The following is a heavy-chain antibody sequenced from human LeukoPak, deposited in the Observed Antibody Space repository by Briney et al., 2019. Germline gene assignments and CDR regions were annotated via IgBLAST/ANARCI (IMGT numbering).Heavy chain of an antibody. CDR2: INHSGST. CDR3: ARAGREYFDY. V-gene: IGHV4-34*01. Sequence: GSLRLSCAASGFTFSSYAMSWVRQAPGKGLEWIGEINHSGSTNYNPSLKSRVTISVDTSKNQFSLKLSSVTAADTAVYYCARAGREYFDYWGQGTLVTVSS. CDR1: GFTFSSYA. J-gene: IGHJ4*02.